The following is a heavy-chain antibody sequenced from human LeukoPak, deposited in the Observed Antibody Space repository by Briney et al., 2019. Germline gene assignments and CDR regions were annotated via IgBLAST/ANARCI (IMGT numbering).Heavy chain of an antibody. Sequence: GESLKISCKGSGYSFTSYWIGWVRQMPGKGLEWMGIIYPGDSDTRYSPSFQGQVTISADKSISTAYLQWSSLKASDTAMYYCARRRAAAGTRGFGGRSLYNWFDPWGQGTLVTVSS. CDR1: GYSFTSYW. CDR3: ARRRAAAGTRGFGGRSLYNWFDP. J-gene: IGHJ5*02. D-gene: IGHD6-13*01. V-gene: IGHV5-51*01. CDR2: IYPGDSDT.